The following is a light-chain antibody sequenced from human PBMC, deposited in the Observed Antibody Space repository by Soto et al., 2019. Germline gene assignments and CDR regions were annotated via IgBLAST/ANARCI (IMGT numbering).Light chain of an antibody. J-gene: IGKJ2*01. CDR2: KAS. CDR1: QSFNNW. V-gene: IGKV1-5*03. CDR3: QQYFTYPYN. Sequence: DIQMTQYPSALSASVGDRVNITCRASQSFNNWLAWYQQKPGKAPKLLIYKASNLQSGVPSRFSGSGSGTKLTLTISNLQPDDCATYYCQQYFTYPYNFGLGTKLEIK.